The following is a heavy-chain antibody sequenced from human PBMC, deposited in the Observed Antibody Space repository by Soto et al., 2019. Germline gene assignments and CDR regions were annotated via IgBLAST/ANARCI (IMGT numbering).Heavy chain of an antibody. CDR3: AKPPPGGFYYYYGMDV. D-gene: IGHD3-16*01. Sequence: QVQLVESGGGVVQPGRSLRLSCAASGFTFSSYGMHWVRQAPGKGLEWVAVISYDGSNKYYADSVKGRFTISRDNSKNTLYLQMNSLRAEDTAVYYCAKPPPGGFYYYYGMDVWGQGTTVTVSS. CDR1: GFTFSSYG. V-gene: IGHV3-30*18. CDR2: ISYDGSNK. J-gene: IGHJ6*02.